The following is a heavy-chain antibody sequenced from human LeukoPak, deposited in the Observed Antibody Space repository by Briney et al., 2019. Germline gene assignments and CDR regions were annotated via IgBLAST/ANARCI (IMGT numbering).Heavy chain of an antibody. CDR3: ARDRIVVVPAAINYYYGMDV. CDR1: GGSISSYY. V-gene: IGHV4-59*01. Sequence: PSETLSLTCTVSGGSISSYYWSWIRQPPGKGLEWIGYIYYSGSTNYNPSLRSRVTISVDTSKNQFSLKLSSVTAADTAVYYCARDRIVVVPAAINYYYGMDVWGQGTTVTVSS. D-gene: IGHD2-2*01. CDR2: IYYSGST. J-gene: IGHJ6*02.